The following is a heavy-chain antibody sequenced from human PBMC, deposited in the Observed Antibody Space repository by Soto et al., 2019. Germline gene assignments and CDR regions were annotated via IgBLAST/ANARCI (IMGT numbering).Heavy chain of an antibody. J-gene: IGHJ4*02. Sequence: NPSETLSLTCAVYGGSFSGYYWSWIRQPPGEGLEWIGEINHSGSTNYNPSLKSRVTISVDTSKNQFSLKLSSVTAADTAVYYCARGLDPTNYYGSGSYSDYWGQGTLVTVSS. CDR2: INHSGST. CDR3: ARGLDPTNYYGSGSYSDY. V-gene: IGHV4-34*01. D-gene: IGHD3-10*01. CDR1: GGSFSGYY.